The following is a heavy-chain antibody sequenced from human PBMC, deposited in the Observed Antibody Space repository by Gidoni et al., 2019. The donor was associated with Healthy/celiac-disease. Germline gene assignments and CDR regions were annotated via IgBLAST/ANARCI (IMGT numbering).Heavy chain of an antibody. Sequence: QVQLVQSGAEVKKPGSSVKVSCKASGGTFSSYAISWVRQAPGQGLEWMGGIIPIFGTANYAQKFQGRVTITADESTSTAYMELSSLRSEDTAVYYCARELYCSGGSCYSFGMDVWGQGTTVTVSS. V-gene: IGHV1-69*01. CDR2: IIPIFGTA. CDR3: ARELYCSGGSCYSFGMDV. CDR1: GGTFSSYA. J-gene: IGHJ6*02. D-gene: IGHD2-15*01.